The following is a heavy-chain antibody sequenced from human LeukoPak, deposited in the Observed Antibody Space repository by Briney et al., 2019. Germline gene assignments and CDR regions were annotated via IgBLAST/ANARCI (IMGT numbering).Heavy chain of an antibody. CDR2: INPNSGGT. CDR1: GYTFTGYY. CDR3: ARGYSSSWVLDAFDI. Sequence: ASVKVSCKASGYTFTGYYMHWVPEAPGQGLEWMGWINPNSGGTNYAQKFQGRVTMTRDTSISTAYMELSRLRSDDTAVYYCARGYSSSWVLDAFDIWGQGTMVTVSS. V-gene: IGHV1-2*02. D-gene: IGHD6-13*01. J-gene: IGHJ3*02.